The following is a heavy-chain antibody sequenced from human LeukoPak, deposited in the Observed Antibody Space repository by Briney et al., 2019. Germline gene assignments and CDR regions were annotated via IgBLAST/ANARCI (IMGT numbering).Heavy chain of an antibody. CDR2: MHSDGST. CDR1: GFAVSSNY. V-gene: IGHV3-53*01. J-gene: IGHJ6*04. Sequence: AGGSLRLSCAASGFAVSSNYMSWVRQPPGKGLERVSVMHSDGSTYYADAVKGRFTISRDNLKNTVSLQMDSLRGEDTAVYYCARDQVLRGSYRTYYYGMDVWGKGTTDTVSS. CDR3: ARDQVLRGSYRTYYYGMDV. D-gene: IGHD3-16*01.